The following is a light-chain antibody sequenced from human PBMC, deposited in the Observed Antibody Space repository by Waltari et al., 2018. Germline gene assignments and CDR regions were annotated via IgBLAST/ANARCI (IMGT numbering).Light chain of an antibody. V-gene: IGKV3-20*01. Sequence: EIVLTQSPGTLSLSPGERATLSCRASQSGSRYLVWYQQKPGQAPRLLIYAASTGATGTPDMFSGSGAGTYFSLIISRLEPEDLVVYYCQKYDRLPSTFGQGTKVEIK. CDR2: AAS. CDR3: QKYDRLPST. J-gene: IGKJ1*01. CDR1: QSGSRY.